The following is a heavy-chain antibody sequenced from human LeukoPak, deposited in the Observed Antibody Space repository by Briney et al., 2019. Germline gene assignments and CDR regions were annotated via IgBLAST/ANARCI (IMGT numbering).Heavy chain of an antibody. CDR1: GYTFTGYA. CDR3: ARESDGDWVYYGMDV. Sequence: ASVKVSCKASGYTFTGYAMHWVRQAPGQRLEWMGWINAGNGNTKYSQKFQGRVTITRDTSASTAYMELSSLRSEDTAVYYCARESDGDWVYYGMDVWGQGTTVTVSS. V-gene: IGHV1-3*01. D-gene: IGHD4-17*01. J-gene: IGHJ6*02. CDR2: INAGNGNT.